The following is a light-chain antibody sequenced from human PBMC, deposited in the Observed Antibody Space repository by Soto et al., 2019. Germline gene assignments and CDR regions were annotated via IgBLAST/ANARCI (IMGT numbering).Light chain of an antibody. Sequence: QSALTQPASVSGCPGQSITISCTGTSSDVGSYNLVSWYQQHPGKAPKLMIYEVSKRPSGVSNRFSGSKSGNTASLTISGLQAEDEADYYCCSYAGSSTLVFGGGTQLTVL. CDR3: CSYAGSSTLV. J-gene: IGLJ3*02. CDR1: SSDVGSYNL. V-gene: IGLV2-23*02. CDR2: EVS.